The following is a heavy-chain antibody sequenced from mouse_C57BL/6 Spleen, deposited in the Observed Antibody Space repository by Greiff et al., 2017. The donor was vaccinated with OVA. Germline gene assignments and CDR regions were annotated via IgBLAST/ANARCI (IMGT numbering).Heavy chain of an antibody. D-gene: IGHD2-2*01. CDR1: GYTFTEYT. V-gene: IGHV1-62-2*01. CDR3: ARHEDRDYYGYDGFAY. CDR2: FYPGSGST. J-gene: IGHJ3*01. Sequence: VQLQQSGAELVKPGASVKLSCKASGYTFTEYTIHWVKQRSGQGLAWIGWFYPGSGSTKYNEKFKDQATLTADKSSSTVYMELSRLTSEDSAVYFCARHEDRDYYGYDGFAYWGQGTLVTVSA.